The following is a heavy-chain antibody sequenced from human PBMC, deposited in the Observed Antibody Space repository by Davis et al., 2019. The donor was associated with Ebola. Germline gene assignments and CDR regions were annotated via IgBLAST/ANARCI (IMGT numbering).Heavy chain of an antibody. Sequence: ASVKVSCKASGYTFTSYDINWVRQATGQGLEWMGWMNPNSGNTGYAQKFQGRVTMTRNTSISTAYMELSSLRSEDTAVYYCARDGALWSLYYYGMDVWGQGTTVTVSS. CDR3: ARDGALWSLYYYGMDV. CDR2: MNPNSGNT. D-gene: IGHD3-10*01. CDR1: GYTFTSYD. J-gene: IGHJ6*02. V-gene: IGHV1-8*01.